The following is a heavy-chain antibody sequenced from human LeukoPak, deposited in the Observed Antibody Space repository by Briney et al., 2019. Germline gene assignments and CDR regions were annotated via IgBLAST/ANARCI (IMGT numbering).Heavy chain of an antibody. Sequence: GRSLRLSCAASGFTFSSYAMSWVRQAPGKGLEWVSAISGSGGSTYYADSVKGRFTISRDNSKNTLYLQMNSLRAEDTAVYYCAKDRYDFWSGMGLFDYWGRGTLVTVSS. J-gene: IGHJ4*02. CDR3: AKDRYDFWSGMGLFDY. CDR1: GFTFSSYA. CDR2: ISGSGGST. V-gene: IGHV3-23*01. D-gene: IGHD3-3*01.